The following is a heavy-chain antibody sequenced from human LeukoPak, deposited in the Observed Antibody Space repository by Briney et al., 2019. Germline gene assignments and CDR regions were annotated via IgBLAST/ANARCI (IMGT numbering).Heavy chain of an antibody. CDR1: GFTFSSYA. Sequence: GGSLRLSCAASGFTFSSYAMSWVRQAPGKGLEWVSAISGSGGSTYNADSVKGRFTISRDNSKNTLYLQMNSLRAEDTAVYYCAKDGYCSSTSCYLNWFDPWGQGTLVTVSS. V-gene: IGHV3-23*01. J-gene: IGHJ5*02. CDR3: AKDGYCSSTSCYLNWFDP. D-gene: IGHD2-2*03. CDR2: ISGSGGST.